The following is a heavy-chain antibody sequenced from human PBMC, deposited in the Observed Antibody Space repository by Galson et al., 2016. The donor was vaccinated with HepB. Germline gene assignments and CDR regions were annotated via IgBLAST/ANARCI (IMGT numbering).Heavy chain of an antibody. CDR2: INHSGST. Sequence: LSLTCAVYGGSFSGYYWSWIRQPPGKGLEWTGEINHSGSTIYNPSLKSRVTISVDTSKNQFSLRLTSLTAADTAVYYCARGRGGHSYGLDYYYGMDVWGKGTTVTVSS. CDR3: ARGRGGHSYGLDYYYGMDV. D-gene: IGHD5-18*01. V-gene: IGHV4-34*01. CDR1: GGSFSGYY. J-gene: IGHJ6*04.